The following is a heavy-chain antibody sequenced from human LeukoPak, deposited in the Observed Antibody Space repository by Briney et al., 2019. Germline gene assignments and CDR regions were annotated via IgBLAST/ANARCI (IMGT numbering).Heavy chain of an antibody. CDR2: ISGSGGST. D-gene: IGHD3-22*01. V-gene: IGHV3-23*01. CDR1: TFTFSTIA. CDR3: VRERSRVVVTAATSIDG. Sequence: GGSLTLSWSADTFTFSTIAMEWDSQAPGKGLEWVSVISGSGGSTYYADSVKGRFTISRANFKNTLYLQMSSLRAEDTAVYYCVRERSRVVVTAATSIDGWGQGILVIVSS. J-gene: IGHJ4*02.